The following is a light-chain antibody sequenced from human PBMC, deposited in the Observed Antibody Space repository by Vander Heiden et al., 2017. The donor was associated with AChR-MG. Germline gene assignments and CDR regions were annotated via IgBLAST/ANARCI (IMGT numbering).Light chain of an antibody. J-gene: IGLJ2*01. CDR3: QAWDSSTVV. CDR1: KVGDKY. CDR2: QDS. V-gene: IGLV3-1*01. Sequence: SYDLTQPPSCSVSPGQTASITCSGEKVGDKYACWYQQKPGQSPVLVIYQDSKRPSGIPERFSGSNSGNTATLTISGTQAMDEADYYCQAWDSSTVVFGGGTKLTVL.